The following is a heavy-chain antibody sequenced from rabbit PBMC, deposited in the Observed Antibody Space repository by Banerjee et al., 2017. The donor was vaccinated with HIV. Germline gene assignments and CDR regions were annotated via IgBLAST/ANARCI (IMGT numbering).Heavy chain of an antibody. CDR1: GFSLSSYG. J-gene: IGHJ3*01. Sequence: QSLEESGGDLVKPGASLTLTCTASGFSLSSYGVNWVRRAPGKGLKYIGWISYDGSTYYASWVNGRFTISSDNAQNTVFLQMTSLTAADTATYFCARGSAYAGAGYALWGQGTLVTVS. D-gene: IGHD4-2*01. V-gene: IGHV1S32*01. CDR3: ARGSAYAGAGYAL. CDR2: ISYDGST.